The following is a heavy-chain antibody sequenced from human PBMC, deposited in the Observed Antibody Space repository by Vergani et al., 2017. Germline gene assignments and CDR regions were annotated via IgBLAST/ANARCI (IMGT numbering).Heavy chain of an antibody. Sequence: QVQLVQSGAEMKKPGASVKVSCKASGYTFTAYGISWVRQAPGQGLEWLGWITAYNGDPKYTRRLQDRITLTTDPSTATVYLELRSLRSDDTAVYYCARGFAGECNSDRCYTGGLWGQGTLVTVSS. D-gene: IGHD2/OR15-2a*01. CDR3: ARGFAGECNSDRCYTGGL. V-gene: IGHV1-18*01. CDR2: ITAYNGDP. J-gene: IGHJ1*01. CDR1: GYTFTAYG.